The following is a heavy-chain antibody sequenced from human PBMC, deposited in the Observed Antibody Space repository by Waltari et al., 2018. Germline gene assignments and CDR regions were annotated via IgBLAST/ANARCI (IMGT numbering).Heavy chain of an antibody. J-gene: IGHJ4*02. CDR3: ARDNDLLTGEDY. Sequence: DVQLVESGGGVVQPGGSLRLSCVASGFTFLDYPMHWVRQAPGKGLEWVSFITGDGRTAYYVDSVRGRFTMSRDNRKNSVHLQMNSLRTEDSALYYCARDNDLLTGEDYWGQGTLVTVSS. D-gene: IGHD3-9*01. CDR2: ITGDGRTA. CDR1: GFTFLDYP. V-gene: IGHV3-43*02.